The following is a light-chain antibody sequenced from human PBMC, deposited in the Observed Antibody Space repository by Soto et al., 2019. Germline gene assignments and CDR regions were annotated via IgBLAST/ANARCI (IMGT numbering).Light chain of an antibody. CDR3: QQYNSYLT. V-gene: IGKV1-5*01. J-gene: IGKJ4*01. CDR2: DAS. CDR1: QSIGRW. Sequence: DIQMTQSPSTLSASVRDRVTITCRASQSIGRWLAWYQQKPGKAPXXLIFDASTLESGVPSRFSGSGSGTEFTLTISSLQPDDFATYYCQQYNSYLTFGGGTKVDIK.